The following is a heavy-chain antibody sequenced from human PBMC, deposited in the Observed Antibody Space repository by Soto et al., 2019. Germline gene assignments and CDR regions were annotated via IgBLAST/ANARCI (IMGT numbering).Heavy chain of an antibody. D-gene: IGHD3-22*01. CDR2: IYSGGST. CDR3: ARDRVESGYPEYFQH. V-gene: IGHV3-53*01. CDR1: GFTVSSNY. J-gene: IGHJ1*01. Sequence: EVQLVESGGGLIQPGGSLRLSCAASGFTVSSNYMSWVRQAPGKGLEWVSVIYSGGSTYYADSVKGRFTISRDNSKNTLYLHMNSLRAEDTGVYYCARDRVESGYPEYFQHWGQGTLVTVSS.